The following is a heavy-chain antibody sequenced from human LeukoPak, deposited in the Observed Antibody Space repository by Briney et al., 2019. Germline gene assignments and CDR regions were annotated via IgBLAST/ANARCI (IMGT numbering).Heavy chain of an antibody. J-gene: IGHJ2*01. D-gene: IGHD3-16*01. CDR2: SKFDGTLA. CDR3: VTGHYDSRMYFDL. V-gene: IGHV3-74*01. CDR1: GFTFSTYW. Sequence: PGGSLRLSCTASGFTFSTYWIHWVRQAPGKGLVWVSQSKFDGTLASYADSVKGRFTISRDNANNTLYLQMNSLGTEDTAVYYCVTGHYDSRMYFDLWGRGTLVTVSS.